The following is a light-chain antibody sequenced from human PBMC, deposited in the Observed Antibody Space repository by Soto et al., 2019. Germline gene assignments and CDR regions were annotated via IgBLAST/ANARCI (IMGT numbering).Light chain of an antibody. J-gene: IGKJ4*01. V-gene: IGKV1-9*01. CDR2: AAS. CDR3: QQVKTYPLT. Sequence: DIQLTQSPSFLSASVGDRVTITCRASQDISSHLAWYQQKPGKAPKLLIYAASTLQSGVPSGFGGTGSGTEFTLTITSLQPEDFATYYCQQVKTYPLTFGGGTKVEIK. CDR1: QDISSH.